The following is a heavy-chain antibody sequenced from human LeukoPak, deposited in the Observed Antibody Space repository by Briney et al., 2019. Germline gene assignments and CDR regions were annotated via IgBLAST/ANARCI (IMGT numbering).Heavy chain of an antibody. CDR3: ATSTFGGGYYYYYMDV. CDR1: GYRFTYDW. D-gene: IGHD3-16*01. Sequence: GESLKISCRVSGYRFTYDWIGWVRQMPGQGLEWVGIIYPDDSDTRYSPSFEGQVTISADKSINTAFLQWSSLKASDTAMYYCATSTFGGGYYYYYMDVWGMGTSVIVSS. J-gene: IGHJ6*03. CDR2: IYPDDSDT. V-gene: IGHV5-51*01.